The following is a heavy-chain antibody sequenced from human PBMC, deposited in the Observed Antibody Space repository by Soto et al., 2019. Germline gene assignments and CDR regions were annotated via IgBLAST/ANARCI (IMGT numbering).Heavy chain of an antibody. CDR2: IWYDGSNK. J-gene: IGHJ4*02. V-gene: IGHV3-33*01. Sequence: GGSLRLSCAASGFTFSSYGMHWVRQAPGKGLEWVAVIWYDGSNKYYADSVKGRFTISRDNSKNTLYLQMNSLRAEDTAVYYCARDLRYDSGYYFDYWGQGNLVTVSS. D-gene: IGHD3-10*01. CDR1: GFTFSSYG. CDR3: ARDLRYDSGYYFDY.